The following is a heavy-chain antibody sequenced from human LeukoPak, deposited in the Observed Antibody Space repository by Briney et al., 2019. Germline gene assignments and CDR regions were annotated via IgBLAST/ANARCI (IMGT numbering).Heavy chain of an antibody. D-gene: IGHD2-2*01. J-gene: IGHJ5*01. Sequence: GSSVKVSCKASGGTFSSYAISWVRQAPGQGLEWMGGNIPIFGTANYAQKFQGRVTITADESTSTAYMELSSLRSEDTAVYYCATAPFSSTQKGYYWLDSWGQGTLVTVSS. CDR2: NIPIFGTA. CDR3: ATAPFSSTQKGYYWLDS. CDR1: GGTFSSYA. V-gene: IGHV1-69*01.